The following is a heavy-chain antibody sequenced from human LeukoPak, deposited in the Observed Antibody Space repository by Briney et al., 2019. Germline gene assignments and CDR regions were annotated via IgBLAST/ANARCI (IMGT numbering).Heavy chain of an antibody. CDR1: SAAPIRSIYY. CDR2: VSYSGII. V-gene: IGHV4-39*07. Sequence: SETLSLTCSVSSAAPIRSIYYWGWIRQTREKGLEWLVSVSYSGIIYNNPSLKSRVTISVDSSKNHLSLKLSSVTAADTAVYYCASLYYDYVWGSYRPHALDIWGQGTMVTVSS. J-gene: IGHJ3*02. CDR3: ASLYYDYVWGSYRPHALDI. D-gene: IGHD3-16*02.